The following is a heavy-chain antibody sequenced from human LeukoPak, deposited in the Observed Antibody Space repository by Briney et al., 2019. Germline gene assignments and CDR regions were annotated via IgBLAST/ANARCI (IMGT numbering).Heavy chain of an antibody. V-gene: IGHV3-7*03. CDR1: GFTLGSHW. D-gene: IGHD6-13*01. Sequence: GGSLRLSCAASGFTLGSHWMTWVRQAPGEGLEFVANIGQDGSEINYADSVRGRFTISRDNAKNSLYLQMNSLTAEDTALYYCARERQQIRYFDYWGQGTLVTVSS. J-gene: IGHJ4*02. CDR3: ARERQQIRYFDY. CDR2: IGQDGSEI.